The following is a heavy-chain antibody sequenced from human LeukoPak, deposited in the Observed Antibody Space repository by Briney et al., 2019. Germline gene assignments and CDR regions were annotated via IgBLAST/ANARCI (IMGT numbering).Heavy chain of an antibody. CDR3: AKDAQPRSRWFDP. Sequence: GGSLRLFCEASGFIFKDYWMIWVRQALGKGLEWVANIKQDGSEKYYVDSVKGRFTISRDNAKNSLYLQMNTLRAEDTAMYYCAKDAQPRSRWFDPWGQGTLVTVSS. V-gene: IGHV3-7*03. D-gene: IGHD3-16*01. J-gene: IGHJ5*02. CDR2: IKQDGSEK. CDR1: GFIFKDYW.